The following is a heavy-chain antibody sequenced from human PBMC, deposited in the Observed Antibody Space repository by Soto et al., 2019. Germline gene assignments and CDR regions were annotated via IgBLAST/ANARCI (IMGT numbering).Heavy chain of an antibody. D-gene: IGHD4-4*01. CDR3: ASSSGDYSNYSYGMDV. Sequence: QAQLVQSGAEVKKPGASVKVSCKASGYTFTSYYMHWVRQAPGQGLEWMGIINPSGGSTSYTQKCQGRVTMTRDTSTSTVYMELSSLRSEDTAVYYCASSSGDYSNYSYGMDVWGQGTTVTVSS. CDR1: GYTFTSYY. V-gene: IGHV1-46*01. J-gene: IGHJ6*02. CDR2: INPSGGST.